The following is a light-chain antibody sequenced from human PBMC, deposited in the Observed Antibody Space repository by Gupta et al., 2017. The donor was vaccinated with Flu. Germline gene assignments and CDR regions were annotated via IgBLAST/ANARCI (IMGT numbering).Light chain of an antibody. V-gene: IGLV2-11*01. CDR1: SSDDGSSNR. Sequence: QSAPTQPRSVSGSPGQSVTISCTGTSSDDGSSNRVSWYQQRPGKAPKLILYDVTERPSGVPDRFSGSKSGNTASLSISGLQADDEADYYCSSHAGRVTWVFGTGTTVTVL. J-gene: IGLJ1*01. CDR3: SSHAGRVTWV. CDR2: DVT.